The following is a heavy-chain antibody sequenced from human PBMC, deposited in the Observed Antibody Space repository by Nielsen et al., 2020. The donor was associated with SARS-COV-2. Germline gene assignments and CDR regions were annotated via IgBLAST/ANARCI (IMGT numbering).Heavy chain of an antibody. V-gene: IGHV1-69*01. J-gene: IGHJ6*02. Sequence: WVRQAPGQGLEWMGRINPNSGGTNYAQKFQGRVTITADESTSTAYMELRSLRSDDTAVYYCARDGEYYDILTGYYYYYGMDVWGQGTTVTVSS. CDR2: INPNSGGT. CDR3: ARDGEYYDILTGYYYYYGMDV. D-gene: IGHD3-9*01.